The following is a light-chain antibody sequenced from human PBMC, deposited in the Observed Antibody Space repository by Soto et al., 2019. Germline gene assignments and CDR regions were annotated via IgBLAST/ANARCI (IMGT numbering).Light chain of an antibody. CDR3: SSYAGSNNYV. V-gene: IGLV2-8*01. J-gene: IGLJ1*01. CDR2: EVS. CDR1: SSDVGGYNY. Sequence: QSALTQPPSASGSPGQSVTISCTGTSSDVGGYNYVSWYQQHPGKAPKLMIYEVSMRPSGVPDRFCGSKSGNSASLSVSGLQAEDEADYYCSSYAGSNNYVFGTGTKLPVL.